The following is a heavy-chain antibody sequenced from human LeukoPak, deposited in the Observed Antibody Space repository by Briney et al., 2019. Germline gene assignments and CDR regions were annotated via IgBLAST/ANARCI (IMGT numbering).Heavy chain of an antibody. J-gene: IGHJ5*02. Sequence: SETLSLTCTVSGGSISSSSYYWGWIRQPPGKGLEWIGSIYYSGSTYYNPSLKSRVTISVDTSKNQFSLKLSSVTAADTAVYYCARRAVAAGFDPRGQGTLVTVSS. CDR3: ARRAVAAGFDP. D-gene: IGHD6-19*01. CDR2: IYYSGST. V-gene: IGHV4-39*01. CDR1: GGSISSSSYY.